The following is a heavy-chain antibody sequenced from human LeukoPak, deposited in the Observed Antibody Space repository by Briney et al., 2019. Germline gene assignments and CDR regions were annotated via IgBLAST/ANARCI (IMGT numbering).Heavy chain of an antibody. CDR3: ARALDAVTSYYFDY. CDR2: IYYSGST. J-gene: IGHJ4*02. V-gene: IGHV4-59*01. CDR1: GGSISSYY. D-gene: IGHD4-17*01. Sequence: SETLSLTCTVSGGSISSYYWSWIRQPPGKGLEWIGYIYYSGSTNHNPSLKSRVTISVDTSKNQFSLKLSSVTAADTAVYYCARALDAVTSYYFDYWGQGTLVTVSS.